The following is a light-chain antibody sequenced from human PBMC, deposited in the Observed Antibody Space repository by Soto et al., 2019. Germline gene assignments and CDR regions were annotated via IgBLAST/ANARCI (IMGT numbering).Light chain of an antibody. V-gene: IGKV1-27*01. J-gene: IGKJ1*01. Sequence: DIQMAQSPSSLSASVGDRVTITCRASRGIYTHLAWYQQKPGNAPKLLIYGASTLQSGVPSRFSASGSGTDFFLTIRGLQSEDVGTYFCQTYDKAPWTFGPGTRV. CDR1: RGIYTH. CDR2: GAS. CDR3: QTYDKAPWT.